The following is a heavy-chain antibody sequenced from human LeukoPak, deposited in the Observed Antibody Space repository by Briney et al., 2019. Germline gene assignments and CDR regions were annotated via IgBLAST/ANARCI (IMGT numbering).Heavy chain of an antibody. CDR2: IDQDGSEK. CDR3: ARASFGVIVGSDY. CDR1: GFTFSRSW. V-gene: IGHV3-7*01. J-gene: IGHJ4*02. D-gene: IGHD3-3*01. Sequence: GGSLRLSCAASGFTFSRSWMSWVRQVPGKGLEWVANIDQDGSEKYYVDSVKGRFTISRDNAKNSLYLQMNSLRAEDTAVYYCARASFGVIVGSDYWGQGTLVTVSS.